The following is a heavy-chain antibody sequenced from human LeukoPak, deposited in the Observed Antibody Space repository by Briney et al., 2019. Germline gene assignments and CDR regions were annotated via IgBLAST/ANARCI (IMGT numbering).Heavy chain of an antibody. CDR2: VDHTGST. CDR1: DDSITMYY. J-gene: IGHJ6*03. CDR3: ARGRVSSSTWYSTYYYYFYMDV. D-gene: IGHD4-11*01. V-gene: IGHV4-59*01. Sequence: SETLSLTCTVSDDSITMYYWTWIRQPPGKGLEWIGYVDHTGSTNFNPSLNGRVSIPRDTSKNLFSLRLRSVTAADTAVYFCARGRVSSSTWYSTYYYYFYMDVWGKGTTVTVSS.